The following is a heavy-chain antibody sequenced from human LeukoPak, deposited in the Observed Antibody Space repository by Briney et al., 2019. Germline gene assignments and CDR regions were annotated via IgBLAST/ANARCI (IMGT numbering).Heavy chain of an antibody. Sequence: GGSLRVSCAASGFTFSSYEMSWVRQAPGQGLEWVSYISSSGSTIHYADSVKGRFTISRDNAKNSLYLQMDSLRAEDTAVYYCARLSGSPYFDYWGQGTLVTVSS. CDR3: ARLSGSPYFDY. J-gene: IGHJ4*02. CDR2: ISSSGSTI. D-gene: IGHD5-12*01. CDR1: GFTFSSYE. V-gene: IGHV3-48*03.